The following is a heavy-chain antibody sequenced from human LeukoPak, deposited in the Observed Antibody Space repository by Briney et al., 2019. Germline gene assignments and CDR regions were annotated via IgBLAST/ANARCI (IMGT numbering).Heavy chain of an antibody. J-gene: IGHJ4*02. Sequence: ETLSLTCALYGGSFTYYYWSWIRQPPGKGLEWIGEINHAGSTSYNPSLKSRVTISVDTSKNQFSLKLNSVTAADTAVYYCARGKDGYNWDWGQGTLVTVSS. CDR3: ARGKDGYNWD. CDR2: INHAGST. V-gene: IGHV4-34*01. D-gene: IGHD5-24*01. CDR1: GGSFTYYY.